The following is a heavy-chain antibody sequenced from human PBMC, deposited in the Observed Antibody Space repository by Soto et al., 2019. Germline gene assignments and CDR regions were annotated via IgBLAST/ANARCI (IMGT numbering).Heavy chain of an antibody. CDR2: IYSGGST. CDR3: AREGSYSAFNFAHGIQLWSFDF. V-gene: IGHV4-4*07. Sequence: PSDTLALTCTVYRGSITTYCWGWILRPAGKRLDWIGRIYSGGSTNYNPSLRSRVTVSVDMSKNQFSLKLSSVTAADTAVYYCAREGSYSAFNFAHGIQLWSFDFWGHGALVIVS. CDR1: RGSITTYC. J-gene: IGHJ4*01. D-gene: IGHD5-18*01.